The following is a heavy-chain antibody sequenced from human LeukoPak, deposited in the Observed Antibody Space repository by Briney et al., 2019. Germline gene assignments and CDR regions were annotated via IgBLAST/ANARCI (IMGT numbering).Heavy chain of an antibody. CDR1: GGSISSSSYY. J-gene: IGHJ4*02. D-gene: IGHD6-19*01. V-gene: IGHV4-39*01. CDR3: ATRGFSQWPREDIDY. CDR2: IYYSGST. Sequence: KASETLSLTCTVSGGSISSSSYYWGWIRQPPGKGLEWIGSIYYSGSTYYNPSLESRVTISVDTSKNQFSLKLSSVTAADTAVYYCATRGFSQWPREDIDYWGQGTLVTVSS.